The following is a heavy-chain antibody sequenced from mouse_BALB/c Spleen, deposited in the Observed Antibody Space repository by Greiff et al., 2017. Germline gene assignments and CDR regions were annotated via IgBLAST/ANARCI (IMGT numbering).Heavy chain of an antibody. CDR2: INPYNGDT. CDR3: ARGLLDY. Sequence: EVQLQQSGPELVKPGASVKISCKASGYSFTGYFMNWVMQSHGKSLEWIGRINPYNGDTFSNQKFKGKATLTVDKSSSTAHMELRSLASEDSAVYYCARGLLDYWGQGTTLTVSS. J-gene: IGHJ2*01. CDR1: GYSFTGYF. D-gene: IGHD2-2*01. V-gene: IGHV1-20*02.